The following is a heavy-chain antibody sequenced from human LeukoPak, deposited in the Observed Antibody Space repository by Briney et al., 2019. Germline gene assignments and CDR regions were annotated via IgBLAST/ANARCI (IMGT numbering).Heavy chain of an antibody. V-gene: IGHV1-69*13. Sequence: GASVKVSCKASGYTFTSYDINWVRQATGQGLEWMGGIIPIFGTANYAQKFQGRVTITADESTSTAYMELSSLRSEDTAVYYCATSITMVRTFVNYYYGMDVWGKGTTVTVSS. CDR2: IIPIFGTA. CDR3: ATSITMVRTFVNYYYGMDV. D-gene: IGHD3-10*01. CDR1: GYTFTSYD. J-gene: IGHJ6*04.